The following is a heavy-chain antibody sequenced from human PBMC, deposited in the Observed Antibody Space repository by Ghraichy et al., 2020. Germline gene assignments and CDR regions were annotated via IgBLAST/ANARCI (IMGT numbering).Heavy chain of an antibody. CDR3: ARAPGYSGYDSYFDY. CDR2: ISSDGSNK. D-gene: IGHD5-12*01. Sequence: GVLRLSCAASGFTFSTYAIHWVRQAPGKGLEWVAVISSDGSNKYYADSVKGRFTISRANSKSTLYLQMNSLGAEDTAVYYCARAPGYSGYDSYFDYWGQGTLVTVSS. V-gene: IGHV3-30-3*01. J-gene: IGHJ4*02. CDR1: GFTFSTYA.